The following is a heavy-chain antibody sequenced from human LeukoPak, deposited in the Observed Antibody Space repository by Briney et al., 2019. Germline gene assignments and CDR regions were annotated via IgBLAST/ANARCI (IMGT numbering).Heavy chain of an antibody. J-gene: IGHJ4*02. CDR3: AKGGGSSGRSYYFDY. CDR1: GFTFITYA. D-gene: IGHD6-19*01. V-gene: IGHV3-30*18. Sequence: TGGSLRLSCEAPGFTFITYAMHGVPKAPGKGLEGVPPISNDGNNKFYADSVKGRFTISRDNPKNTMNLQMNSLRAEDTAVYYCAKGGGSSGRSYYFDYWGQGTLVTVSS. CDR2: ISNDGNNK.